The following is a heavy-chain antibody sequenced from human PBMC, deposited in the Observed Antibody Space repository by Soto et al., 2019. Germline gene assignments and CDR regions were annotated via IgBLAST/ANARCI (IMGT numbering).Heavy chain of an antibody. J-gene: IGHJ6*02. CDR1: GFTFSSYA. Sequence: QVQLVESGGGVVQPGRSLRLSCAASGFTFSSYAMHWVRQAPGKGLEWVAVISYDGSNKYYADSVKGRFTISRDNSKNTLYLKMNSLRAEDTAVYYCAREEGVTTYPPLVGYYGMDVWGQGTTVTVSS. V-gene: IGHV3-30-3*01. CDR2: ISYDGSNK. CDR3: AREEGVTTYPPLVGYYGMDV. D-gene: IGHD4-4*01.